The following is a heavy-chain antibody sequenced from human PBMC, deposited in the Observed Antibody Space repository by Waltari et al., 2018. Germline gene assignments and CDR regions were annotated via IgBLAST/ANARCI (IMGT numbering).Heavy chain of an antibody. D-gene: IGHD3-10*01. Sequence: EVQLAQSGAEVKKPGESLRISCKGSGYTFTNYWINWVRQMPGKGLDWRGRIEPRDSYINYSPPFQGHFTISADKSISTAYLQWSSLKASDTAMYYCAILASESNFDYWGQGTLVTVSS. CDR2: IEPRDSYI. CDR3: AILASESNFDY. CDR1: GYTFTNYW. J-gene: IGHJ4*02. V-gene: IGHV5-10-1*03.